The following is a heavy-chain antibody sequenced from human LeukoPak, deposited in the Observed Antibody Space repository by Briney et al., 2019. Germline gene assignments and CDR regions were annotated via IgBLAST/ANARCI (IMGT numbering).Heavy chain of an antibody. CDR2: ISSNGGST. D-gene: IGHD4-23*01. CDR3: LKDPGDCGDNYYFDY. J-gene: IGHJ4*02. CDR1: GFTCSSYA. Sequence: AGGSLRLSCSASGFTCSSYAMHWVRQAPGKGLEYVSAISSNGGSTYYADSVKGRFTISRDNSKNTLYLQMSSLRAEDTAVYYALKDPGDCGDNYYFDYWGQGTLVTVSS. V-gene: IGHV3-64D*09.